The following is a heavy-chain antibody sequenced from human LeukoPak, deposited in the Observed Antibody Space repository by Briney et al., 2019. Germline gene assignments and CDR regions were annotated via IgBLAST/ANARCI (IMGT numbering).Heavy chain of an antibody. CDR3: ARDSGLYYGMDV. Sequence: SETLSFTCTVSGGSISTYYWSWIRQPPGKGLEWIGYIYYSGSTYYNPSLKSRVTISVDTSKNQFSLKLSSVTAADTAVYYCARDSGLYYGMDVWGQGTTVTVSS. V-gene: IGHV4-59*12. CDR2: IYYSGST. CDR1: GGSISTYY. D-gene: IGHD3-10*01. J-gene: IGHJ6*02.